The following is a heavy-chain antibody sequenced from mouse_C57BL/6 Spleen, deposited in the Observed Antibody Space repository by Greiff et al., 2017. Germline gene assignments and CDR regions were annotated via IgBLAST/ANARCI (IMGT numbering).Heavy chain of an antibody. Sequence: QVQLLQSGAELVRPGASVTLSCKASGYTFTDYDMHWVKQTPVHGLEWIGAIDPETGGTAYHQKFKGKCILTADKSSSTAYMELRSRTSEDSAVYYCTRRHRYYGNYERCADWGQGTLVTVSA. D-gene: IGHD2-1*01. V-gene: IGHV1-15*01. J-gene: IGHJ3*01. CDR2: IDPETGGT. CDR3: TRRHRYYGNYERCAD. CDR1: GYTFTDYD.